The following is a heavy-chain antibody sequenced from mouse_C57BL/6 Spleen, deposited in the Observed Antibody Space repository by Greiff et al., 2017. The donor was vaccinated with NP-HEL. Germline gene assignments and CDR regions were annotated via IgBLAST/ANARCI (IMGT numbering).Heavy chain of an antibody. Sequence: QVQLQQPGAELVKPGASVKMSCKASGYTFTSYWITWVKQRPGQGLEWIGDIYPGSGSTNYNEKFKSKATLTVDTSSSTAYMQLSSLTSEDSAVYYCARRYYGSSYFDYWGQGTTLTVSS. CDR3: ARRYYGSSYFDY. J-gene: IGHJ2*01. CDR1: GYTFTSYW. V-gene: IGHV1-55*01. D-gene: IGHD1-1*01. CDR2: IYPGSGST.